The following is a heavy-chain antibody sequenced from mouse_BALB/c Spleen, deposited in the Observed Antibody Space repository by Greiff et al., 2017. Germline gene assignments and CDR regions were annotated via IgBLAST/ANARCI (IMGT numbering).Heavy chain of an antibody. CDR3: AREGLNWDRFAY. J-gene: IGHJ3*01. V-gene: IGHV1-77*01. CDR1: GYTFTDYY. CDR2: IYPGSGNT. Sequence: QVQLKQSGAELARPGASVKLSCKASGYTFTDYYINWVKQRTGQGLEWIGEIYPGSGNTYYNEKFKGKATLTADKSSSTAYMQLSSLTSEDSAVYFCAREGLNWDRFAYWGQGTLVTVSA. D-gene: IGHD4-1*02.